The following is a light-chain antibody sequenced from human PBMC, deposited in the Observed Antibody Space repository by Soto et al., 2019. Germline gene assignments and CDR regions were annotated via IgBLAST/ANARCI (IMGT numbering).Light chain of an antibody. Sequence: DIRLTQSPSFLSASVGDRVSITCRASQGISSSYLAWYQQTPGKAPKILIYAASTLQRGVPSRFSGSGSGTEFTLTISSLQPEDSATYFCQQLNNYPLTFGGGTKVEIQ. CDR3: QQLNNYPLT. V-gene: IGKV1-9*01. CDR1: QGISSSY. CDR2: AAS. J-gene: IGKJ4*01.